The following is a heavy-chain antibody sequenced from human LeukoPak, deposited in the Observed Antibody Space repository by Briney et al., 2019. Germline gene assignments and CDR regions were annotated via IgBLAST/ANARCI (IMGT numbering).Heavy chain of an antibody. CDR3: ARDRGYDFWSGYYTEGGFDY. CDR1: GLTFSSYA. J-gene: IGHJ4*02. D-gene: IGHD3-3*01. Sequence: GGSLRLSCAASGLTFSSYAMHWVRQAPGKGLEWVAVISYDGSNKYYADSVKGRFTISRDNSKSTLYLQMNSLRAEDTAVYYCARDRGYDFWSGYYTEGGFDYWGQGTLVTVSS. V-gene: IGHV3-30-3*01. CDR2: ISYDGSNK.